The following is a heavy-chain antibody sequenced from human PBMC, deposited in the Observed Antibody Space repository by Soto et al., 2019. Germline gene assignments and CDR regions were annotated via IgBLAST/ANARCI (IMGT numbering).Heavy chain of an antibody. J-gene: IGHJ4*02. Sequence: WWSLRLSCSGSVFTFASSTMTWFRQAPGKGLEWVSSISSSSSYIYYPDSLKGRFSISRDNAKNSVYLQMNSLRVEDTAVYYCARDLGEVYALWGQGALVTVSS. CDR1: VFTFASST. CDR3: ARDLGEVYAL. D-gene: IGHD3-10*01. V-gene: IGHV3-21*01. CDR2: ISSSSSYI.